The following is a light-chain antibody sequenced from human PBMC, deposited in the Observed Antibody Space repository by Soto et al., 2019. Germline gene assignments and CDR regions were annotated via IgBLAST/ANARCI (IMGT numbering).Light chain of an antibody. CDR2: RNN. CDR3: AAWDDSLSGWV. J-gene: IGLJ3*02. V-gene: IGLV1-47*01. Sequence: QSVLTQPPSASGTPGQRVTISCSGSISNIGSNFVYWYQQFPGTAPKLLIYRNNQRPSGVPDRFSGSKSGTSASLAISGLPSEDEADYYCAAWDDSLSGWVFGGGTKLTVL. CDR1: ISNIGSNF.